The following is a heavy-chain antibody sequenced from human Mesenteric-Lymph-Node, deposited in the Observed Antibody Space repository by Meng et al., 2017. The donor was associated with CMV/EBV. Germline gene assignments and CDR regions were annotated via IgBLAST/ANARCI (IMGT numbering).Heavy chain of an antibody. V-gene: IGHV3-74*01. CDR3: TRTPHYNGFDY. CDR2: INGDGSTP. D-gene: IGHD3-10*01. J-gene: IGHJ4*02. CDR1: GLTFRSAW. Sequence: SCDSSGLTFRSAWLSWVRQVPGIGLEWVGRINGDGSTPIYADSVTGRSTISRDNAKNTLYLQMNSLRDEDTAVYFCTRTPHYNGFDYWGQGTLVTVSS.